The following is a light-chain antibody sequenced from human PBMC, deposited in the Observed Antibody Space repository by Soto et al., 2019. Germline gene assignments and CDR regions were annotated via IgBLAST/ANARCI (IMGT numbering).Light chain of an antibody. CDR2: AAS. CDR1: QSVSSRY. CDR3: QDYGTSWT. Sequence: EIVLTQSPGTLSLSPGERATLSCRASQSVSSRYLAWYQQKPGQAPRLLIYAASSRATGIPDRFSGSGSGTDFTLTINRLEPEDFAVYYCQDYGTSWTFGQGTKVDIK. V-gene: IGKV3-20*01. J-gene: IGKJ1*01.